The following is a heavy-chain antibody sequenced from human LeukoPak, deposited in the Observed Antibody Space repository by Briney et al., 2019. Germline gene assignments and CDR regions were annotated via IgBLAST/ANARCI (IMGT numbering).Heavy chain of an antibody. Sequence: ASVKVSCKASGYTFTSYYMHWVRQAPGQGLEGMGIINPSGGSTSYAQKFQGRVTMTRDTSTSTVYMELSSLRSEDTAVYYCARAPARYSSSWVPDYWGQGTLVTVSS. J-gene: IGHJ4*02. CDR3: ARAPARYSSSWVPDY. D-gene: IGHD6-13*01. V-gene: IGHV1-46*01. CDR1: GYTFTSYY. CDR2: INPSGGST.